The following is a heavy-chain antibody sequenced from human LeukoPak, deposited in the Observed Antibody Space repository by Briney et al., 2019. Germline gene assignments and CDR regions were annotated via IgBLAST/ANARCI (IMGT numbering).Heavy chain of an antibody. CDR2: INPSGGST. D-gene: IGHD4-23*01. CDR1: GYSFSGYY. V-gene: IGHV1-46*01. CDR3: ARVVGYGGNSGAFDI. Sequence: ASVKVSCKASGYSFSGYYIHWVRQAPGQGLEWMGIINPSGGSTSYAQKFQGRVTMTRDTSTSTVYMELSSLRSEDTAVYYCARVVGYGGNSGAFDIWGQGTMVTVSS. J-gene: IGHJ3*02.